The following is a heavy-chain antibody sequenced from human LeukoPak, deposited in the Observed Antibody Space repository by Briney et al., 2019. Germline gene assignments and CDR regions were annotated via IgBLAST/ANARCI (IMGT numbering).Heavy chain of an antibody. CDR3: AKDISPYSSAWYEFDY. CDR2: ISGGDGNT. D-gene: IGHD6-19*01. Sequence: TGGSLRLSCVVSGFTFSSYAMSWVRQTPGKGLEWVSGISGGDGNTNYADSVKGRFTISRDNSKDTLYLLMNRLRAEDTALYYCAKDISPYSSAWYEFDYWGQGTLVTVSS. V-gene: IGHV3-23*01. J-gene: IGHJ4*02. CDR1: GFTFSSYA.